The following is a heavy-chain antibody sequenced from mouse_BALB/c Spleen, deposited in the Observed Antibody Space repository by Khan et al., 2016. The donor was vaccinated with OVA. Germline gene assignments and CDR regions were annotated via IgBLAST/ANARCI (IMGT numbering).Heavy chain of an antibody. D-gene: IGHD2-3*01. CDR3: ARSNGYYWFDF. CDR1: GYTFTNYG. J-gene: IGHJ3*01. CDR2: INTYTGEP. Sequence: QIQLVQSGPELKKPGETVKISCKASGYTFTNYGMNWVKQAPGKGLKWMGWINTYTGEPTYADDFKGRFAFSLETSASTAYLQINNLKNEDTATYFCARSNGYYWFDFWGPGTLVTVSA. V-gene: IGHV9-3-1*01.